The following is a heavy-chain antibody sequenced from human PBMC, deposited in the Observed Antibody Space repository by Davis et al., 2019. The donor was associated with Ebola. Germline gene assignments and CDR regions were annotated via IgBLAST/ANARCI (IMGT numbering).Heavy chain of an antibody. D-gene: IGHD1-14*01. V-gene: IGHV3-11*01. J-gene: IGHJ5*01. CDR3: ARSPTLTGRGRLDS. CDR1: GFSFSDSY. CDR2: VSVRGDTT. Sequence: GESLKIPCSASGFSFSDSYMSWIRQAPGKGLEWVSSVSVRGDTTYYADSAKGRFTISRDNSDNTLYLHMNNLKVDDTAVYYCARSPTLTGRGRLDSWGQGVLVAVSS.